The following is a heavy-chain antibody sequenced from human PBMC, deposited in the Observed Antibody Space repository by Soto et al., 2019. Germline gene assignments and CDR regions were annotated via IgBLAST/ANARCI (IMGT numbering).Heavy chain of an antibody. J-gene: IGHJ4*02. CDR1: GHTLSDFS. D-gene: IGHD6-19*01. CDR3: ATDLLTAVAGEEGY. CDR2: FDPEDGDP. Sequence: QVQLVQSGAEVKKPGASVKVSCKVSGHTLSDFSMHWVRQAPGRGLEWMGGFDPEDGDPIYAQNFQGRVTMTEDSXXDTAYLELSSLGSEDTAMYYCATDLLTAVAGEEGYWGQGTLVTVSS. V-gene: IGHV1-24*01.